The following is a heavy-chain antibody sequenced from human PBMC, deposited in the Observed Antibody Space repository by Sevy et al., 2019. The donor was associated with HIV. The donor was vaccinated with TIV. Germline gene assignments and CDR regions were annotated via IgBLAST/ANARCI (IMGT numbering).Heavy chain of an antibody. CDR1: GYTFTGYY. Sequence: ASVKVSCMASGYTFTGYYMHWVRQAPGQGLEWMGWINPNSGGTNYAQKFQGRVTMTRDTSISTAYMELSRLRSDDTAVYYCARSFGAGNPDAFDIWGQGTMVTVSS. V-gene: IGHV1-2*02. D-gene: IGHD3-10*01. J-gene: IGHJ3*02. CDR2: INPNSGGT. CDR3: ARSFGAGNPDAFDI.